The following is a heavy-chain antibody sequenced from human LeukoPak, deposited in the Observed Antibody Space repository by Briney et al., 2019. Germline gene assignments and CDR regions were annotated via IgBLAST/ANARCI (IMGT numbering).Heavy chain of an antibody. CDR3: AKDGEQWLVQSEAEYFQH. J-gene: IGHJ1*01. V-gene: IGHV3-23*01. CDR2: ISGSGGST. D-gene: IGHD6-19*01. Sequence: PSETLSLTCTVSGGSISSSSYYWGWIRQPPGKGLEWVSAISGSGGSTYYADSVKGRFTISRDNSKNTLYLQMNSLRAEDTAVYYCAKDGEQWLVQSEAEYFQHWGQGTLVTVSS. CDR1: GGSISSSSYY.